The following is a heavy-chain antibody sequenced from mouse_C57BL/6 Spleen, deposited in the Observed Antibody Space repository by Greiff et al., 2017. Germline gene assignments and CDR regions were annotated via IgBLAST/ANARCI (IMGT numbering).Heavy chain of an antibody. J-gene: IGHJ2*01. CDR2: IDPSDSET. Sequence: VKLQQPGAELVRPGSSVKLSCKASGYTFTSYWMHWVKQRPIQGLEWIGNIDPSDSETHYNQKFKDKATLTVDKSSSTAYMQLSSLTSEDSAVYYCAREGYGNSYFDYWGQGTTLTVSS. CDR3: AREGYGNSYFDY. CDR1: GYTFTSYW. D-gene: IGHD2-10*02. V-gene: IGHV1-52*01.